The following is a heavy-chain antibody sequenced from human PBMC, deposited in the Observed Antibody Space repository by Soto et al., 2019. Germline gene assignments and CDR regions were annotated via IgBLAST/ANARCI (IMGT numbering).Heavy chain of an antibody. D-gene: IGHD4-4*01. CDR1: GYSFTTYW. V-gene: IGHV5-51*01. Sequence: PGESLKISCKGSGYSFTTYWIGWVRQMPGKGLEWMGIIYPGDSDTRYSPSFQGQVTISADKSINTAYLQWSSLKASDTAMYYCARSMTTVTTDGAFDIWGQGTMATVSS. CDR3: ARSMTTVTTDGAFDI. CDR2: IYPGDSDT. J-gene: IGHJ3*02.